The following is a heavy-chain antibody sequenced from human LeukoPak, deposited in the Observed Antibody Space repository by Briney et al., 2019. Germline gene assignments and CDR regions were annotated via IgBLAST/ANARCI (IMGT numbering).Heavy chain of an antibody. D-gene: IGHD4-17*01. CDR2: ISYDGSNK. Sequence: GGSLRLSCAASGFTFSSYAMHWVRRAPGKGLEWVAVISYDGSNKYYADSVKGRFTISRDNSKNTLYLQMNSLRAEDTAVYYCARNQNYGDYFDYWGQGTLVTVSS. V-gene: IGHV3-30*04. CDR3: ARNQNYGDYFDY. CDR1: GFTFSSYA. J-gene: IGHJ4*02.